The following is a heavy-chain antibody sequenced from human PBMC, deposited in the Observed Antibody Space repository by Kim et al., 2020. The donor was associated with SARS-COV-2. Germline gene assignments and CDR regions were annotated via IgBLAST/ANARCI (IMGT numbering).Heavy chain of an antibody. CDR2: IYSSDRTT. CDR3: ARGAELLWFGE. Sequence: SETLSLTCEVSGASLSSGGQYWSWLRQHPVKGLEWIGNIYSSDRTTSYNPSLESRIMISVDTSKNHFSLNLNSVTAADTAIYYCARGAELLWFGEWGQGTLVTVSP. J-gene: IGHJ4*02. V-gene: IGHV4-31*11. CDR1: GASLSSGGQY. D-gene: IGHD3-10*01.